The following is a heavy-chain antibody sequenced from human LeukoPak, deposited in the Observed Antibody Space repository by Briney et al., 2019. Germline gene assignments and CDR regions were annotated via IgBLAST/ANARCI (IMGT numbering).Heavy chain of an antibody. J-gene: IGHJ6*03. CDR1: GFTFDDYG. D-gene: IGHD6-19*01. Sequence: GGSLRLSCAASGFTFDDYGMSWVRQAPGKGLEWVSGINWNGGSTGYADSVKGRFTISRDNAKNSLYLQMNSLRPEDTALYYCARDREQWQLGYYYYYMDVWGKGTMVTVSS. V-gene: IGHV3-20*04. CDR3: ARDREQWQLGYYYYYMDV. CDR2: INWNGGST.